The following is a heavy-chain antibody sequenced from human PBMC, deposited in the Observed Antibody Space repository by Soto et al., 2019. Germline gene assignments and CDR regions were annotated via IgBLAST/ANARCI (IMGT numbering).Heavy chain of an antibody. CDR2: IYYSGST. Sequence: ETLSLTCTVXGGSISSYYWSWIRQPPGKGLEWIGYIYYSGSTNYNPSLKSRVAISVDTSKNQFSLKLSSVTAADTAVYYCARERYYGMDVWGQGTTVTVSS. J-gene: IGHJ6*02. V-gene: IGHV4-59*01. CDR1: GGSISSYY. CDR3: ARERYYGMDV.